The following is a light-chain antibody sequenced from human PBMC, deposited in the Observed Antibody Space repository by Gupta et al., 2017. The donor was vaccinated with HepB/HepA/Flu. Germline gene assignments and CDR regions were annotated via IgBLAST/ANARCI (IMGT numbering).Light chain of an antibody. J-gene: IGKJ1*01. Sequence: EIVMTQSPATLSVSPGERVAFSCRASQDVHTNLAWMQQKPGQAPKVLFYGASARATGVPARFICSGSRTEFTLTITSLQSEDVAVYVCQQYNNWPWTFGQGTKVEI. CDR3: QQYNNWPWT. CDR1: QDVHTN. CDR2: GAS. V-gene: IGKV3-15*01.